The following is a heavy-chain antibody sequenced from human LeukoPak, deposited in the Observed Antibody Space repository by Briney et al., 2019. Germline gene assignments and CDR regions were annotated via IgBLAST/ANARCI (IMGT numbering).Heavy chain of an antibody. Sequence: SETLSLTCTVSGGSISSYYWSWIRQPPGKGLERIGSIYHSGSTYYNPSLKSRVTISVDTSKNQFSLKLSSVTAADTAVYYCASGYDLSYFDYWGQGTLVTVSS. CDR3: ASGYDLSYFDY. J-gene: IGHJ4*02. V-gene: IGHV4-59*08. CDR1: GGSISSYY. CDR2: IYHSGST. D-gene: IGHD5-12*01.